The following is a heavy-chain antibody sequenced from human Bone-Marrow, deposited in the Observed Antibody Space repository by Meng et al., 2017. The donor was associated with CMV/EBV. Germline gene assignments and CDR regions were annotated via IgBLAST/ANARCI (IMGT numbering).Heavy chain of an antibody. CDR1: GFTFSSYE. J-gene: IGHJ6*02. D-gene: IGHD6-13*01. V-gene: IGHV3-30*18. CDR2: ISYDGSNK. Sequence: GGSLRLSCAASGFTFSSYEMNWVRQAPGKGLQWVAVISYDGSNKYYADSVKGRFTISRDNSKNTLYLQMNSLRAEDTAVYYCAKEYSSSWYYADGMDVWGQGTTVTVSS. CDR3: AKEYSSSWYYADGMDV.